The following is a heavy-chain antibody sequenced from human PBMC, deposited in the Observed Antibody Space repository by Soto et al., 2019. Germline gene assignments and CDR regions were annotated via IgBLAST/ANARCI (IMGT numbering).Heavy chain of an antibody. D-gene: IGHD3-16*01. Sequence: QVQLVESGGGVVQPGRSLRLSCAASGFTFSSYGMHWVRQAPGKGLEWVAVISYDGSNKYYADSVKGRFTISRDNSKNTQYLQMNSLRAEDTAVYYCAKGEWSFDYWGQGTLVTVSS. CDR3: AKGEWSFDY. J-gene: IGHJ4*02. CDR2: ISYDGSNK. CDR1: GFTFSSYG. V-gene: IGHV3-30*18.